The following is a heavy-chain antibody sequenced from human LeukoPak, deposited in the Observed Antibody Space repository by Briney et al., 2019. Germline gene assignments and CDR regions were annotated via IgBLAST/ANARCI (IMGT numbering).Heavy chain of an antibody. CDR1: GFTFSSYW. J-gene: IGHJ4*02. CDR2: TKQDGSEN. Sequence: WGSLRLSCAASGFTFSSYWMSWVRQAPGKGLEWVANTKQDGSENYYVDSVKGRFTISRDNAKNSLYLQMNSLRAEDTAVYYCARDSISSSWHRYFDYWGQGTLVTVSS. CDR3: ARDSISSSWHRYFDY. V-gene: IGHV3-7*05. D-gene: IGHD6-13*01.